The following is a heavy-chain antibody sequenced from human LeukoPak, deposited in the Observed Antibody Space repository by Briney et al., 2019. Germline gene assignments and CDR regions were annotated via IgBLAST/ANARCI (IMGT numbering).Heavy chain of an antibody. V-gene: IGHV3-23*01. CDR1: GFTFSNYA. J-gene: IGHJ4*02. D-gene: IGHD3-3*01. CDR3: GVFRSGFYTY. Sequence: GGSLRLSCAASGFTFSNYAMSWVRQAPGKGLEWISAITDSGGSTYYADSAKGRFTISRDNSKNTLYLQMNSLRAEDTAVYYCGVFRSGFYTYWGQGTLVTVSS. CDR2: ITDSGGST.